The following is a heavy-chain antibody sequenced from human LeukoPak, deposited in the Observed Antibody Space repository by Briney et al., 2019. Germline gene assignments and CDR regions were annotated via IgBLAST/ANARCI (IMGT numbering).Heavy chain of an antibody. Sequence: SETLSLTCTVSGGSVSSGSYYWSWIRQPPGKGLEWIGYIYYSGSTYYNPSLKSRVTISVDTSKNQFSLKLSSVTAADTAVYYCAKRSRRLTIVRGVPREDVWGQGTTVTVSS. CDR3: AKRSRRLTIVRGVPREDV. J-gene: IGHJ6*02. D-gene: IGHD3-10*01. CDR1: GGSVSSGSYY. V-gene: IGHV4-30-4*08. CDR2: IYYSGST.